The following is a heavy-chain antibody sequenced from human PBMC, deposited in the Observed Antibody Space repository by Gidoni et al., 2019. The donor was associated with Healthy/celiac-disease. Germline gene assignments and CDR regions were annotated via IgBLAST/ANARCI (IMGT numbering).Heavy chain of an antibody. D-gene: IGHD2-15*01. CDR2: ISGSGGST. Sequence: EVQLLESGGGLVQPGGALRLSCAASGFTFCSYAMSWVRQAPGKGLEWVSAISGSGGSTYYADSVKGRFTISRDNSKNTLYLQMNSLRAEDTAVYYCAKEIVVVVAATGSDYWGQGTLVTVSS. J-gene: IGHJ4*02. CDR3: AKEIVVVVAATGSDY. CDR1: GFTFCSYA. V-gene: IGHV3-23*01.